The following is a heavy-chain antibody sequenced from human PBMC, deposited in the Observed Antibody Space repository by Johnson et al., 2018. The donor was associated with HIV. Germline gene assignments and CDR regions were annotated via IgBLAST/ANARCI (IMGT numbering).Heavy chain of an antibody. V-gene: IGHV3-20*04. J-gene: IGHJ3*02. D-gene: IGHD1-26*01. Sequence: MLLVESGGGVVRPGGSLRLSCAASVFTFDDYGMSWVRQAPGKGLEWVSGINWNGGSKGYGDSVKGRFPISRDNAKNSLYRQMNSLRAEETALYYCARDGPRGSYGAFDIWGQVTMVTVSS. CDR1: VFTFDDYG. CDR3: ARDGPRGSYGAFDI. CDR2: INWNGGSK.